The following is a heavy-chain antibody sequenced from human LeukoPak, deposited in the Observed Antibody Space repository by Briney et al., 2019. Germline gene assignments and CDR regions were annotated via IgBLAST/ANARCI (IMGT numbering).Heavy chain of an antibody. CDR2: MNPNSGNT. CDR1: GYTFTSYG. CDR3: ARVYKFWSGYYIPDY. J-gene: IGHJ4*02. V-gene: IGHV1-8*03. Sequence: ASVKVSCKASGYTFTSYGISWVRQAPGQGLEWMGWMNPNSGNTGYAQKFQDRVTITRNTSISTAYMELSSLRSEDTAVYYCARVYKFWSGYYIPDYWGQGTLVTVSS. D-gene: IGHD3-3*01.